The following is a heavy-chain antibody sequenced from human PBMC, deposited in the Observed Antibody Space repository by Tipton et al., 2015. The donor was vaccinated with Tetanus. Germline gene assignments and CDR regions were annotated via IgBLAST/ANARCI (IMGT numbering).Heavy chain of an antibody. J-gene: IGHJ4*02. CDR2: MNPNTGHA. V-gene: IGHV1-8*01. Sequence: VQLVQSGAEVKKPGASVKISCKAFAYAFTSYDLNWVRQATGQGLEWLGYMNPNTGHAGYAQKFQGRVTMTSNISITTAYMELRNLRSDDTAVYYCARGNRGSSWYLWGQGSLVTVSS. CDR1: AYAFTSYD. CDR3: ARGNRGSSWYL. D-gene: IGHD6-13*01.